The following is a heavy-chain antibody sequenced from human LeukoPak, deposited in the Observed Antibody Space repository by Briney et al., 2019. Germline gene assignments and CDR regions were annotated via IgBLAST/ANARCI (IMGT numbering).Heavy chain of an antibody. J-gene: IGHJ4*02. V-gene: IGHV4-59*01. CDR2: IYYSGNT. CDR3: ARSTGSTMFIDY. Sequence: KPSETLSLTCTVSGGSISPYYWSWIRQPPGKGLEWLGHIYYSGNTDYNPSLKSRVAISVDTSKNQFSLKLSSVTAADTAVYYCARSTGSTMFIDYWGQGTLVTVSS. CDR1: GGSISPYY. D-gene: IGHD3-10*02.